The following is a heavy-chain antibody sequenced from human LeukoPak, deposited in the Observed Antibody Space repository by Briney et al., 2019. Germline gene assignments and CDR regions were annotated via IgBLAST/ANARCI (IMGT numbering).Heavy chain of an antibody. J-gene: IGHJ4*02. Sequence: GGSLRLSCVASGFTVSSNYMSWVRQAPGKGLEWVSVIYNSGSIYYADSVRGRFTLSRDNSKNTLYLQMNSLRAEDTAVYYCAKPLKFSFDYWGQGTLVTVSS. CDR2: IYNSGSI. V-gene: IGHV3-66*04. CDR3: AKPLKFSFDY. CDR1: GFTVSSNY.